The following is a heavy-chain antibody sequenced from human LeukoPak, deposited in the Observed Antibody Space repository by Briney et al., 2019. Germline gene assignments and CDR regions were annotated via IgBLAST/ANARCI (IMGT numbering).Heavy chain of an antibody. CDR1: GGSISSGGYY. Sequence: PSETLSLTCTVSGGSISSGGYYWSWIRQHPGKGLEWIGYIYYSGSTYYNPSLKSRVTISVDTSKKQFSLKLSSVTAADTAVYYCARELRDYYDSSGYLDYWGQGTLVTVSS. J-gene: IGHJ4*02. V-gene: IGHV4-31*03. CDR3: ARELRDYYDSSGYLDY. D-gene: IGHD3-22*01. CDR2: IYYSGST.